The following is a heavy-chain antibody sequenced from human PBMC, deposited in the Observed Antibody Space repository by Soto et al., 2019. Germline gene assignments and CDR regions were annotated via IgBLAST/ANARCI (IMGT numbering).Heavy chain of an antibody. CDR3: VRGTNGWRGMDY. V-gene: IGHV3-74*01. Sequence: LRLSCATSGFTFSSYPIHWVRQAPGKGPVWVSRITEDGSGTTYADSVKGRFTVTRDNAKNTMYLQMSGLGAEDTAVYHCVRGTNGWRGMDYWGQGTLVTVSS. D-gene: IGHD2-8*01. J-gene: IGHJ4*02. CDR1: GFTFSSYP. CDR2: ITEDGSGT.